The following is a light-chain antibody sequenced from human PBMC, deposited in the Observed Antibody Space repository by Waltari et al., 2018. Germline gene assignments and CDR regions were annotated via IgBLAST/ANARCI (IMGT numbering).Light chain of an antibody. V-gene: IGLV2-14*01. CDR3: SSYTSSSTYV. J-gene: IGLJ1*01. Sequence: QSALTQPAPVSGSPGQSITISCTGTSSDVGGYNYVSWYQQHPGKAPTPMMYEVSNRPAGVSNRFSGSKSGTTPALTISGLQAEDEADYYCSSYTSSSTYVFGTGTKVTVL. CDR1: SSDVGGYNY. CDR2: EVS.